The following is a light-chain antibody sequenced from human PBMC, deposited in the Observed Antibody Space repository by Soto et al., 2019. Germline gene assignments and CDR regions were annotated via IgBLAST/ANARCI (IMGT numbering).Light chain of an antibody. CDR2: KTS. Sequence: DIHMTQSPSTLSASVGDRVTITCRASQSISIWLAWYQQKPGKAPNLLIYKTSSLESGLPSRFSGSGSRTEFTLTISSLQPDDFATYYCQHYNDYSWTFGQGTKVEIK. CDR3: QHYNDYSWT. CDR1: QSISIW. J-gene: IGKJ1*01. V-gene: IGKV1-5*03.